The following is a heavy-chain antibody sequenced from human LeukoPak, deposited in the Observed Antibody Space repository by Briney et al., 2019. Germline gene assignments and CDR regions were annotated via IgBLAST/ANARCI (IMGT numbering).Heavy chain of an antibody. Sequence: SGPTLVKPTQTLTLTCTFSGFSLSTSGVGVGWIRQPPGKALEWLALIYWDDDKRYSTSLKSRLTITKDTSKNQVVLTMTKMDPVDTATYYCAHRPPYYDSSGYYNRGGVFDYWGQGTLVTVSS. J-gene: IGHJ4*02. CDR2: IYWDDDK. D-gene: IGHD3-22*01. CDR1: GFSLSTSGVG. V-gene: IGHV2-5*02. CDR3: AHRPPYYDSSGYYNRGGVFDY.